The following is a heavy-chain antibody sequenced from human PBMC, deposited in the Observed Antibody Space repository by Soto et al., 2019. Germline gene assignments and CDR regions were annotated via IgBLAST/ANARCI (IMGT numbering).Heavy chain of an antibody. CDR3: ATDRSAYKLQLRYNWFDP. Sequence: EAQLVKSRGGLVEPGGSLRLSCAASGFTLSTAWMHWVRHAPGRGLEWVGRIKSKTAGGTTDYAAPVRGRFSISRDNSKNMLYLDMNGLKTEDTAVYFCATDRSAYKLQLRYNWFDPWGQGTVVTVSS. V-gene: IGHV3-15*07. J-gene: IGHJ5*02. D-gene: IGHD1-7*01. CDR1: GFTLSTAW. CDR2: IKSKTAGGTT.